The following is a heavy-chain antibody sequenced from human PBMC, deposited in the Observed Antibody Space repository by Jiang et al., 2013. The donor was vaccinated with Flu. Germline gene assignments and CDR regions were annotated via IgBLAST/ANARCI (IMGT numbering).Heavy chain of an antibody. V-gene: IGHV4-30-4*01. Sequence: SGSGLVKPSETLSLTCSVSRASIRTADFYWSWVRQHPGKGLEWIGSGLYRGATYYNPSLKSRAIISMDTSKNQYSLSLTSVTDADTAVYFCARAKGDSTSSGLDYWGPGVLVTVSS. CDR1: RASIRTADFY. CDR2: GLYRGAT. J-gene: IGHJ4*02. CDR3: ARAKGDSTSSGLDY. D-gene: IGHD6-6*01.